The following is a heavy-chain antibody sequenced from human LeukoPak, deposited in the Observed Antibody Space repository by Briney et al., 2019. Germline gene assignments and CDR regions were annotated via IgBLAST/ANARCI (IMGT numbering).Heavy chain of an antibody. J-gene: IGHJ6*02. D-gene: IGHD3-3*02. CDR2: MNPNSGNT. CDR3: ARPRKGIRVLDV. V-gene: IGHV1-8*01. CDR1: GYTFTSYD. Sequence: ASVKVSCKASGYTFTSYDINWVRQATGQGLEWMGWMNPNSGNTDYAQKFQGRVTMTRNTSISTAYMELSSLRSEDTAVYYCARPRKGIRVLDVWGQGTTVTVSS.